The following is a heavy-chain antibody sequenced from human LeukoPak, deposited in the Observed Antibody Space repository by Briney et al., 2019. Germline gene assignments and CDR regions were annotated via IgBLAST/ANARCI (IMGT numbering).Heavy chain of an antibody. Sequence: SETLSLTCTVSGGSISSYYWSWIRQPAGKGLEWIGRIYTSGSTNYNPSLKSRVTISVDTSKNQFSLKLSSVTAADTAVYYCARDMGQYCSGGSCYSNYYYYYMDVWGKGTTVTISS. D-gene: IGHD2-15*01. CDR1: GGSISSYY. CDR3: ARDMGQYCSGGSCYSNYYYYYMDV. CDR2: IYTSGST. V-gene: IGHV4-4*07. J-gene: IGHJ6*03.